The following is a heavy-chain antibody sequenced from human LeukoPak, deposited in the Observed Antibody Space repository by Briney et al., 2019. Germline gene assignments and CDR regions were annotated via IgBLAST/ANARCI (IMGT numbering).Heavy chain of an antibody. Sequence: GRSLRLSCVASGFTFDDYAMHWVRQAPGKGLEWVSGISWNSGSIGYADSVKGRFTISRDNAKNSLYLQMNSLRAEDMALYYCAKAPTGYSRHYYFDYWGQGTLVTVSS. V-gene: IGHV3-9*03. J-gene: IGHJ4*02. CDR3: AKAPTGYSRHYYFDY. CDR2: ISWNSGSI. D-gene: IGHD6-13*01. CDR1: GFTFDDYA.